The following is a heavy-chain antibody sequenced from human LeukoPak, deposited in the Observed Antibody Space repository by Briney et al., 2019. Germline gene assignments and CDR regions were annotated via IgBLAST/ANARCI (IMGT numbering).Heavy chain of an antibody. D-gene: IGHD3-22*01. Sequence: PGGSLRLSCAASGLTFSSYAMSWVRQAPGKGLEWVSAISGSGGSTYYADSVKGRFTISRDNSKNTLYLQMNSLRAEDTAVYYCASRDSSGYYGAFDIWGQGTMVAVSS. CDR2: ISGSGGST. CDR3: ASRDSSGYYGAFDI. J-gene: IGHJ3*02. CDR1: GLTFSSYA. V-gene: IGHV3-23*01.